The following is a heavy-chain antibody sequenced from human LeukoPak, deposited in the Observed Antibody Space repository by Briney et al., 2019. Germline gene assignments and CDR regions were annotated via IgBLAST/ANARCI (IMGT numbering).Heavy chain of an antibody. D-gene: IGHD1-26*01. Sequence: SETLSLTCTVSGGSISNYYWSWIRQPPGKGLEWIGYFSNSGSTDYNPSLKSRVTISVDTSKNQFSLKLTSVTAADTAVYYCARDRELGYWGQGTLVTVSS. J-gene: IGHJ4*02. CDR1: GGSISNYY. V-gene: IGHV4-59*01. CDR3: ARDRELGY. CDR2: FSNSGST.